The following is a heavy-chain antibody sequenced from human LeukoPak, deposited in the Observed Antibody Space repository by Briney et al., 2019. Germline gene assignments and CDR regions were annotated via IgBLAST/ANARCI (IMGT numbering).Heavy chain of an antibody. D-gene: IGHD5-18*01. CDR3: AKDLGAWIQLWTDGLDY. CDR2: IRYDGSNK. CDR1: GSTFSSYG. V-gene: IGHV3-30*02. J-gene: IGHJ4*02. Sequence: PGGSLRLSCAASGSTFSSYGMHWVRQAPGKGLEWVAFIRYDGSNKYYADSVKGRFTISRDNSKNTLYLQMNSLRAEDTAVYYCAKDLGAWIQLWTDGLDYWGQGTLVTVSS.